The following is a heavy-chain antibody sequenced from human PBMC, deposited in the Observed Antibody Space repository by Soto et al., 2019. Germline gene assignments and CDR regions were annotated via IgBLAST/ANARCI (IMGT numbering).Heavy chain of an antibody. Sequence: GGSLRLSCAASGFTFSDYYMSWIRQAPGKGLEWVSYISSSSSYTNYADSVKGRFTISRDNAKNSLYLQMNSLRAEDTAVYYCAREAPWKSGEYYFAYWGQGTLVTVSS. CDR3: AREAPWKSGEYYFAY. CDR2: ISSSSSYT. J-gene: IGHJ4*02. CDR1: GFTFSDYY. D-gene: IGHD1-1*01. V-gene: IGHV3-11*06.